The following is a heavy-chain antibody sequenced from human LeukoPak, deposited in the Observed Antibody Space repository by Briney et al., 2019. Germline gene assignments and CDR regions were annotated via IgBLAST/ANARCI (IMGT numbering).Heavy chain of an antibody. CDR1: GYSISSGYY. Sequence: SETLSLTCTVSGYSISSGYYWGWIRQPPGKGLEWVGSVFHSGNTYYNPSLKRRLTISADTSKNQFSLTLTSVTAADTAVYYCARDRSVGVLPAPPFDFWGQGTLVTVSS. V-gene: IGHV4-38-2*02. J-gene: IGHJ4*02. D-gene: IGHD6-6*01. CDR3: ARDRSVGVLPAPPFDF. CDR2: VFHSGNT.